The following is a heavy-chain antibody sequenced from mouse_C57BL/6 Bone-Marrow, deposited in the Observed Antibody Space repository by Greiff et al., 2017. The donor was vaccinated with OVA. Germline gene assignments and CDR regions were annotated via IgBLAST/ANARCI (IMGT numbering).Heavy chain of an antibody. D-gene: IGHD1-1*01. J-gene: IGHJ1*03. CDR2: FYPGNSDT. CDR1: GYTFTSYS. CDR3: KGKGDLLLRDWYLDD. V-gene: IGHV1-5*01. Sequence: VQLQQSGTVLARPGASVKMSCKTSGYTFTSYSMHWVKQRPGQGLEWIGAFYPGNSDTSYNQKFKGKAKLTAVTSASTAYMELSSLTNEDSAVYDSKGKGDLLLRDWYLDDWGTGTTVTVSS.